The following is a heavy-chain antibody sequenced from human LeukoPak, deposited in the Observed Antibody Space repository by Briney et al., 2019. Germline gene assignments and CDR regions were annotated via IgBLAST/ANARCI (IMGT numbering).Heavy chain of an antibody. V-gene: IGHV4-4*07. J-gene: IGHJ3*02. CDR2: IYTSGST. Sequence: SETLSLTCTVSGGSISSYYWSWIRQPAGKGLEWIGRIYTSGSTNYNPSLKSRVTMSVDTSKNQFSLKLSSVTAADTAVYYCARTDARTYYDILTGPLGLDIGGQGTMVTVSA. CDR3: ARTDARTYYDILTGPLGLDI. CDR1: GGSISSYY. D-gene: IGHD3-9*01.